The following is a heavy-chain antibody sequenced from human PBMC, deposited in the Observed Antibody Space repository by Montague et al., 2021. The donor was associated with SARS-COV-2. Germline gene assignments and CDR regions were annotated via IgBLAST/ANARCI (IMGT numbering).Heavy chain of an antibody. CDR1: GGSITGSDYY. D-gene: IGHD5-12*01. Sequence: SETLSLTCSVSGGSITGSDYYWVWIRQPPGEGLEWIGSIYYRGTTDYNSSLESRVTISVDTSRNQFPLKLTSVTAADTAVYYCARHREWLRFRAFDFWGPGTLVTVSS. CDR3: ARHREWLRFRAFDF. CDR2: IYYRGTT. V-gene: IGHV4-39*01. J-gene: IGHJ3*01.